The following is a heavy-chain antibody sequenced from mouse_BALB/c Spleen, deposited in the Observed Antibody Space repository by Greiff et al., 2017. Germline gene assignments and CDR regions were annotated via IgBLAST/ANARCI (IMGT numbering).Heavy chain of an antibody. D-gene: IGHD2-1*01. CDR3: ARWGNYVDFDY. J-gene: IGHJ2*01. Sequence: EVKLVESGGGLVQPGGSRKLSCAASGFTFSSFGMHWVRQAPEKGLEWVAYISSGSSTIYYADTVKGRFTISRDNPKNTLFLQMTSLRSEDTAMYYCARWGNYVDFDYWGQGTTLTVSS. CDR1: GFTFSSFG. V-gene: IGHV5-17*02. CDR2: ISSGSSTI.